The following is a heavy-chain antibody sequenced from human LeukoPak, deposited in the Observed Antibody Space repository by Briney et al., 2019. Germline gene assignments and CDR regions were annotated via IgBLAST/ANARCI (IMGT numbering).Heavy chain of an antibody. D-gene: IGHD1-1*01. CDR1: GFTFSIYW. V-gene: IGHV3-7*05. Sequence: PGGSLRLSCAASGFTFSIYWMSWVRQAPGKGLEWVANIREDGSEKYYVDSVKGRFTISRDNAKNSLYLQMNSLRAEDTAVYYCAGYGKSKLDYWGQGTLVTVSS. CDR3: AGYGKSKLDY. CDR2: IREDGSEK. J-gene: IGHJ4*02.